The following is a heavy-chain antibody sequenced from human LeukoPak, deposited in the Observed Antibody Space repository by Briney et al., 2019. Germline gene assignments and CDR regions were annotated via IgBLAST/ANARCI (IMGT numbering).Heavy chain of an antibody. CDR2: IYYSGST. J-gene: IGHJ4*02. CDR3: ARRRDYYDSSGYIVKYYFDY. CDR1: GGSISSSSYY. D-gene: IGHD3-22*01. Sequence: PSETLSLTCTVSGGSISSSSYYWGWIRQPPGKGLEWIGNIYYSGSTYYNPSLKSRVTISVDTSKNQFSLKLSSVTAADTAVYYCARRRDYYDSSGYIVKYYFDYWGQGTLVTVSS. V-gene: IGHV4-39*07.